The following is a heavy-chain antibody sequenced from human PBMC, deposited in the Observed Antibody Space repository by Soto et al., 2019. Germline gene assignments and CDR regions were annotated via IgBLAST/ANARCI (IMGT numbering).Heavy chain of an antibody. CDR2: INPKSGGT. V-gene: IGHV1-2*02. D-gene: IGHD1-20*01. J-gene: IGHJ5*02. Sequence: QVQLVQSGAEVKKPGASVKVSCKASGDTFTANYIHWVRQAPGQGFEWMGWINPKSGGTNYPQKFQGRVTMTRDTSLSTVYMTLTRLTSDDTAVYYCARDHRYNWNDEGWFDPWGQGTLVTVSS. CDR3: ARDHRYNWNDEGWFDP. CDR1: GDTFTANY.